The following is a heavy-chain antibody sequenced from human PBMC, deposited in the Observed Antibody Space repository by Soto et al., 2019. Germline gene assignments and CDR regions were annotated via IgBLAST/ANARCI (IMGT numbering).Heavy chain of an antibody. J-gene: IGHJ2*01. CDR1: GFTFSSYA. Sequence: QVQLVESGGGVVQPGRSLRLSCAASGFTFSSYAMHWVRQAPGKGLEWVAVISYDGSNKYYADSVKGRFTISRDNSKNTLYPDMCRIRAYDTAGYYCVRVTLELVIGNEDWYCDICGRRTQVTVSS. D-gene: IGHD1-7*01. CDR2: ISYDGSNK. V-gene: IGHV3-30-3*01. CDR3: VRVTLELVIGNEDWYCDI.